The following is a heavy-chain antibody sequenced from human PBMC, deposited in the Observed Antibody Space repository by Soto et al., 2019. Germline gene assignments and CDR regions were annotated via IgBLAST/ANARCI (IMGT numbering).Heavy chain of an antibody. CDR2: ISGNGDTT. Sequence: EVQLLESGGGLVQPGGSLRLSWAASGFTFSSSAMSWVRQAPGMGLDWVSAISGNGDTTYYADSVKGRFTISRDISKNTLYLQMNSLRAEDTAVYYCAKIRGYDLGSTTFQHWGQGTLVTVSS. V-gene: IGHV3-23*01. D-gene: IGHD5-12*01. J-gene: IGHJ1*01. CDR3: AKIRGYDLGSTTFQH. CDR1: GFTFSSSA.